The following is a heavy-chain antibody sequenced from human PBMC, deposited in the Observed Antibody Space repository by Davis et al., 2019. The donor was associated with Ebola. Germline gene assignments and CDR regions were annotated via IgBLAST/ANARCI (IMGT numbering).Heavy chain of an antibody. CDR3: TTPGGQDSGYDVFDI. D-gene: IGHD5-12*01. CDR2: ITPIFGTA. J-gene: IGHJ3*02. V-gene: IGHV1-69*05. Sequence: SVKVSCKASGGTFSSSAISWVRQAPGLGLEWMGGITPIFGTAYYAQKFQGRVTVTRDTSTTTVYMDLSSLRSEDTALYYCTTPGGQDSGYDVFDIWGQGTMVTVSS. CDR1: GGTFSSSA.